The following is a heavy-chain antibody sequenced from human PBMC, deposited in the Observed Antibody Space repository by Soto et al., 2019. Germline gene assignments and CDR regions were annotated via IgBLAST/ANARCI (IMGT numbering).Heavy chain of an antibody. Sequence: SVKVSCKASGFTFTSSAMQWVRQARGQRLEWIGWIVVGSGNTNYAQKFQERVTITRDMSTSTAYMELSSLRSEDTAVYYCAAETRSSGWQYGMAVWGQGTSVTVSS. CDR2: IVVGSGNT. V-gene: IGHV1-58*02. CDR3: AAETRSSGWQYGMAV. J-gene: IGHJ6*02. CDR1: GFTFTSSA. D-gene: IGHD6-19*01.